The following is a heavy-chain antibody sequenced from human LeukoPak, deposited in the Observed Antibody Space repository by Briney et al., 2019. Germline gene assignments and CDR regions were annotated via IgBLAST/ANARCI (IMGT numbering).Heavy chain of an antibody. Sequence: PGGSLRLSCAASGFTFNKNAMHWVRQAPGKGLEWVAAISYSGGNKYHAESVKGRFTISRDNSKNTLYLQMNSLRAEDTAVYYCARDGGIQLWLYYYGMDVWGQGTTVTVSS. V-gene: IGHV3-30-3*01. CDR1: GFTFNKNA. J-gene: IGHJ6*02. D-gene: IGHD5-18*01. CDR3: ARDGGIQLWLYYYGMDV. CDR2: ISYSGGNK.